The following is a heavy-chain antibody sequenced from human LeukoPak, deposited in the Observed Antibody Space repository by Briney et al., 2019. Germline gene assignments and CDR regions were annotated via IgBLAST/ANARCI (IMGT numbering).Heavy chain of an antibody. Sequence: PSETLSLTCTVSGGSISSYYWSWIRQPPGKGLEWVGYIYYSGSTNYNPSLKRRVTISVDTSQNQFPLKLSSVTAADTAVYYCARERDGSGTQRYLDYWGQGTLVTVSS. V-gene: IGHV4-59*12. D-gene: IGHD3-10*01. J-gene: IGHJ4*02. CDR1: GGSISSYY. CDR2: IYYSGST. CDR3: ARERDGSGTQRYLDY.